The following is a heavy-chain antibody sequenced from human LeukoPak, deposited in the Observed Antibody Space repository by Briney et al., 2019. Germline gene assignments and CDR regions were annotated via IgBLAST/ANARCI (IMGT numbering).Heavy chain of an antibody. V-gene: IGHV3-30*02. CDR1: GFTFSSYG. J-gene: IGHJ4*02. D-gene: IGHD3-22*01. CDR3: AKPYYYDSSSYYYVNY. CDR2: IRYDGSNK. Sequence: GGSLRLSCAASGFTFSSYGMHWVRQAPGKGLEWVAFIRYDGSNKYYADSVKGRFTISRDNSKNTLYLQMNSLRAEDTAVYYCAKPYYYDSSSYYYVNYWGQGTLVTVSS.